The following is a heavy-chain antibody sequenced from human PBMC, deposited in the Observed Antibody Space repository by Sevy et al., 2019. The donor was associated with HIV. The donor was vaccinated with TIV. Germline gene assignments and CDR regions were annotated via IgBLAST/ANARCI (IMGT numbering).Heavy chain of an antibody. CDR2: IRSKGNSFAT. V-gene: IGHV3-73*01. CDR3: AGQVGDTVMAIFDY. CDR1: GFAFRGSA. Sequence: GGSLRLSCAASGFAFRGSAIHWVRQASEKGLEWIGRIRSKGNSFATDYVPSVKGRFTISRDDSKKTAYLEMSSLKIDDTAVYYCAGQVGDTVMAIFDYWGQGTLVTVSS. D-gene: IGHD1-26*01. J-gene: IGHJ4*02.